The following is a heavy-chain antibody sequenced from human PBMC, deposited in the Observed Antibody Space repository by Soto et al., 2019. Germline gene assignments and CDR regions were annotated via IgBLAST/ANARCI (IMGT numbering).Heavy chain of an antibody. D-gene: IGHD3-10*01. CDR2: MNPNTGNT. CDR3: ARERRDGHDN. V-gene: IGHV1-8*01. CDR1: GYTFTSYD. Sequence: QVQLVQSGAEVKKPGASVKVSCKASGYTFTSYDINWVRQATGQGLEWMGWMNPNTGNTAYAQKFQGRVTMTSNTAIITAYMELCSLRSADTAVYYCARERRDGHDNWGQGTLVTVSS. J-gene: IGHJ4*02.